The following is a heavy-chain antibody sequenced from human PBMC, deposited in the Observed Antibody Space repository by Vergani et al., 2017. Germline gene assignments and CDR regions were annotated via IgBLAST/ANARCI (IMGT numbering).Heavy chain of an antibody. CDR1: GYTFTSYY. D-gene: IGHD1-26*01. V-gene: IGHV1-46*01. J-gene: IGHJ4*02. Sequence: QVQLVQSGAEVKKPGASVKVSCKASGYTFTSYYMHWVRQAPGQGLEWMGIINPSGCSTSYAQKFQGRVTMTRDTSTSTVYMELSNLRSEDTAVYYCARDAKYAWELPGDFDYWGQGTLVTVSS. CDR3: ARDAKYAWELPGDFDY. CDR2: INPSGCST.